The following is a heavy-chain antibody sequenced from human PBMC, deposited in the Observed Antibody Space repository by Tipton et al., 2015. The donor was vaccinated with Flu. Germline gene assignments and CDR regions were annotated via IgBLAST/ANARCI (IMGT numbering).Heavy chain of an antibody. CDR2: FYYDVGT. D-gene: IGHD3-16*01. Sequence: TLSLTCTVSGASLRSSSYYWGWIRQPQGKGLEWIGSFYYDVGTYYNPSLNSRVTISVDESKNQFSLRLSSVTAADTAVYYCAKVLFGWVESWAQGTLVTVSS. CDR3: AKVLFGWVES. J-gene: IGHJ5*01. V-gene: IGHV4-39*07. CDR1: GASLRSSSYY.